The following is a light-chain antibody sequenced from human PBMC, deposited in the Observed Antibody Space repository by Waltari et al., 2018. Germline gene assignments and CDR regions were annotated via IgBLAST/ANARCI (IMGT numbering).Light chain of an antibody. Sequence: QSALTQPASVSGSPGQSISISCTGTSSDVGYYNYVSWYQTHPSPAPKLMIYDVTKPPSGVSNRFSGSKSGNTASLTISGLQAEDEADYYCISYTTRRLWVFGGGTQLTVL. CDR1: SSDVGYYNY. CDR3: ISYTTRRLWV. CDR2: DVT. J-gene: IGLJ3*02. V-gene: IGLV2-14*03.